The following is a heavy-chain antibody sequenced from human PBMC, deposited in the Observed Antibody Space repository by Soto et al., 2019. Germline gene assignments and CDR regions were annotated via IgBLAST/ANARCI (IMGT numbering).Heavy chain of an antibody. J-gene: IGHJ6*02. D-gene: IGHD7-27*01. V-gene: IGHV3-23*01. Sequence: VQLLESGGDLVHPGGSLRLSCAASGFAFSSHPMSWVRQAPERGLEWVSGISDSGGLTYNADSVKGRFTISRDNSKNTMYLEMNSLRAEDTAVYYCAKEMGGITGERAIIVYHDYYGMDVWGQGTTVTVSS. CDR3: AKEMGGITGERAIIVYHDYYGMDV. CDR1: GFAFSSHP. CDR2: ISDSGGLT.